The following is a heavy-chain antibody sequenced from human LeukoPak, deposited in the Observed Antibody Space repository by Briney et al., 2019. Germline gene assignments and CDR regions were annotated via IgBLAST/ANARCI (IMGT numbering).Heavy chain of an antibody. V-gene: IGHV3-11*01. CDR2: ISSSGSTI. CDR1: GFTFSSYA. CDR3: ARVVWPVGLGAFDI. D-gene: IGHD1-26*01. J-gene: IGHJ3*02. Sequence: GGSLRLSCAASGFTFSSYAMSWIRQAPGKGLEWVSYISSSGSTIYYADSVKGRFTISRDNAKNSLYLQMNSLRAEDTAVYYCARVVWPVGLGAFDIWGQGTMVTVSS.